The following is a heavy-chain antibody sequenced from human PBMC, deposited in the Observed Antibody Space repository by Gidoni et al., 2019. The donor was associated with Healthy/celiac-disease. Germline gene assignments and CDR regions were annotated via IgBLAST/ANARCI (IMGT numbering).Heavy chain of an antibody. V-gene: IGHV3-74*01. Sequence: EVQLVESGGGLVQTGGSLRLSCAASGFTFSSYWMHWVRQAPVKGLVWVSRINSDGSSTRYADSVKGRFTISRDNAKNTLYLQMNSLRAEDTAVYYCARGEVVAATPYYYGMDVWGQGTTVTVSS. CDR3: ARGEVVAATPYYYGMDV. J-gene: IGHJ6*02. CDR2: INSDGSST. D-gene: IGHD2-15*01. CDR1: GFTFSSYW.